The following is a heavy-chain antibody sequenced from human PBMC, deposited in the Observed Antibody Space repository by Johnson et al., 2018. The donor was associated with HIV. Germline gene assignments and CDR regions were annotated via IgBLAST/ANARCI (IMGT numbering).Heavy chain of an antibody. CDR3: ARVSRLGDIAVLSDAFDL. V-gene: IGHV3-11*05. Sequence: QVQVVESGGGLVKPGGSLRLSCAASGFTFSDYYMSWIRQAPGKGLEWVSGLNWNGGNTNYADSVKGRFAISRDNPKNSLYLQINSLRAEDTAFYYCARVSRLGDIAVLSDAFDLWGQGTMVTVSS. J-gene: IGHJ3*01. CDR2: LNWNGGNT. D-gene: IGHD6-19*01. CDR1: GFTFSDYY.